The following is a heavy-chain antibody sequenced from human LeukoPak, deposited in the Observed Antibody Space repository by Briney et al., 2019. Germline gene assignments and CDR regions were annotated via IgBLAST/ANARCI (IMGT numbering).Heavy chain of an antibody. CDR3: ARAGRLPFDY. D-gene: IGHD6-25*01. J-gene: IGHJ4*02. CDR1: GGSFSGYY. V-gene: IGHV4-34*01. Sequence: SETQSLTCAVYGGSFSGYYWSWIRQPPGKGLEWIGEINHSGSTNYNPSLKSRVTISVDTSKNQFSLKLSSVTAADTAVYYCARAGRLPFDYWGQGTLVTVSS. CDR2: INHSGST.